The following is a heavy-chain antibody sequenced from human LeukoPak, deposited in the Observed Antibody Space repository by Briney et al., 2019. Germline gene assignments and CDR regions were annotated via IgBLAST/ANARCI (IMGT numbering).Heavy chain of an antibody. D-gene: IGHD6-13*01. Sequence: GGSLRLSCAASGFTLSSYAMSWVRQAPGKGLEWVSSISASGGSTYYADSVKGRFTISRDNSKNTLYLQMNSLRAEDTAVYYCASRIGVPGYAEYFQDWGQGTLVTVSS. CDR1: GFTLSSYA. CDR2: ISASGGST. CDR3: ASRIGVPGYAEYFQD. J-gene: IGHJ1*01. V-gene: IGHV3-23*01.